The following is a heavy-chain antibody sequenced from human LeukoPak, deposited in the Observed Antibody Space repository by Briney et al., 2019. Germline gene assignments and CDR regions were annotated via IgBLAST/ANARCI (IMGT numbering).Heavy chain of an antibody. J-gene: IGHJ2*01. CDR2: INPNSGGT. Sequence: ASVKVSCKASGYTFTGYYMHWVRQAPGQGLEWMGWINPNSGGTNYAQKFQGRVSMTRDTSITTAYMELSRLRSDDTAVYYCARVYYSSSYDCWYFDLWASGTLVTVSS. V-gene: IGHV1-2*02. CDR1: GYTFTGYY. CDR3: ARVYYSSSYDCWYFDL. D-gene: IGHD6-13*01.